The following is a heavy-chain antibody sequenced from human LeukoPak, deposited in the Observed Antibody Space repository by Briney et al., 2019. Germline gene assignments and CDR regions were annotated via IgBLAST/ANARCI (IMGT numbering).Heavy chain of an antibody. V-gene: IGHV4-61*01. D-gene: IGHD1-26*01. CDR1: GGSISSGSYY. J-gene: IGHJ6*03. CDR3: ARDWRWELPEDGHYYYYYMDV. CDR2: IYYSGST. Sequence: SQTLSLTCTVSGGSISSGSYYWSWIRQPPGKGLEWIGYIYYSGSTNYNPSLKSRVTISVDTSKNQFSLKLSSVTAADTAVYYCARDWRWELPEDGHYYYYYMDVWGKGTTVTVSS.